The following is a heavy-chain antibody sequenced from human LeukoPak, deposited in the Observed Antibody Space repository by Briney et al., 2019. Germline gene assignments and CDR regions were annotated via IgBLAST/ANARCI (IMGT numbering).Heavy chain of an antibody. CDR1: GDSISSLNW. Sequence: SSETLSLTCAVYGDSISSLNWWSWVRQPPGKGLEWIGEIYHSGSINYSPSLKSRVTISLDKSRNEFSLNLRSVTAADTAVYYCARNRRDTVVVIAATHHYYFYLDVWGRGTTVTVSS. V-gene: IGHV4-4*02. J-gene: IGHJ6*03. D-gene: IGHD2-15*01. CDR3: ARNRRDTVVVIAATHHYYFYLDV. CDR2: IYHSGSI.